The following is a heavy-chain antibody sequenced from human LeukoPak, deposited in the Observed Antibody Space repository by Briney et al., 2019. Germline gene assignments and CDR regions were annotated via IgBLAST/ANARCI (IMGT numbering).Heavy chain of an antibody. Sequence: GASVKVSCKASGYTFTSYYMHWVRQAPGQGLEWMGIINPNGGSTSYAQKFQGRVTMTRDTSTSTVYMELSSLRSEDTAVYYCARDTAGTYSWNWFDPWGQGTLVTVSS. CDR3: ARDTAGTYSWNWFDP. D-gene: IGHD1-1*01. CDR2: INPNGGST. V-gene: IGHV1-46*03. CDR1: GYTFTSYY. J-gene: IGHJ5*02.